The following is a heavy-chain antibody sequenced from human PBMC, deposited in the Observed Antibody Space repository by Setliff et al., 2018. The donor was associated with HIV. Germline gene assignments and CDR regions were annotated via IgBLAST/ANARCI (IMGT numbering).Heavy chain of an antibody. CDR1: GGSISSHY. Sequence: PSETLSLTCTVSGGSISSHYWSWIRQPPGKGLEWIGYIYYSGSTNYNPSLKSRVTISVDTSKNQFSLKLSSVTAADTAVYYCARVVPAKNYYDSSPYFDYWGQGTLVTVSS. D-gene: IGHD3-22*01. J-gene: IGHJ4*02. V-gene: IGHV4-59*11. CDR3: ARVVPAKNYYDSSPYFDY. CDR2: IYYSGST.